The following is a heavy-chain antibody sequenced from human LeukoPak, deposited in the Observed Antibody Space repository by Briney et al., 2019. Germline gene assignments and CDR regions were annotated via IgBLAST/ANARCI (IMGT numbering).Heavy chain of an antibody. J-gene: IGHJ4*02. CDR3: ARWVGDIVVVPAAMRRGEYYFDY. V-gene: IGHV4-30-2*01. CDR2: IYHSAST. Sequence: SQTLSLTCTVSGGSISSGGYCWSWIRQPPGKGLEWIGYIYHSASTYSHPSLKSRVTISVDRSKNQFSLKLSSVTAADTAVYYCARWVGDIVVVPAAMRRGEYYFDYWGQGTLVTVSS. CDR1: GGSISSGGYC. D-gene: IGHD2-2*01.